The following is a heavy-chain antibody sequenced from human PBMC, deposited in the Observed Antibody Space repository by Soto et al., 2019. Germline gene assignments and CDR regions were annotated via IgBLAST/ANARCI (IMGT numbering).Heavy chain of an antibody. CDR2: ISGSVGST. CDR1: GFTFSSYA. V-gene: IGHV3-23*01. D-gene: IGHD3-10*01. CDR3: AKDNSPTMVRGVMNFDY. Sequence: EVQLLESGGGLVQPGGSLRLSCAASGFTFSSYAMSWVRQAPGKGLEWVSAISGSVGSTYYADSVKGRFTISRDNSKNTLYLQMNSLRAEDTAVYYCAKDNSPTMVRGVMNFDYWGQGTLVTVSS. J-gene: IGHJ4*02.